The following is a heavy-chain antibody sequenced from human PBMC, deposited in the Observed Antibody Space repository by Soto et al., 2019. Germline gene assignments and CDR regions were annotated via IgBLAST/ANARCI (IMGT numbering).Heavy chain of an antibody. CDR2: IFYTGRT. V-gene: IGHV4-30-4*01. D-gene: IGHD2-2*01. Sequence: SETLSLTCSVSGGSVSTGDYYWSWVRQPPGKGLEWLGYIFYTGRTYYNPSLRSRLAISVDTSKNQFSLKLSSVTAADTAVYYCARVWIVIVPADWFDPWGQGTLVTVSS. J-gene: IGHJ5*02. CDR1: GGSVSTGDYY. CDR3: ARVWIVIVPADWFDP.